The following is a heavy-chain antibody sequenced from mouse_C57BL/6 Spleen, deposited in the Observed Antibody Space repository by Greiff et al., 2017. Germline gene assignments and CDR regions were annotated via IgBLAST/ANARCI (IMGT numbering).Heavy chain of an antibody. D-gene: IGHD2-2*01. CDR2: IYPGSGST. CDR1: GYTFTSYW. J-gene: IGHJ3*01. Sequence: VQLQQSGAELVKPGASVKLSCTASGYTFTSYWITWVKQRPGQGLEWIGDIYPGSGSTNYNEKFKSKATLTVDTSSSTAYMQLSSLTSEDSAVYYWARGGGYDPAYWGQGTLVTVSA. V-gene: IGHV1-55*01. CDR3: ARGGGYDPAY.